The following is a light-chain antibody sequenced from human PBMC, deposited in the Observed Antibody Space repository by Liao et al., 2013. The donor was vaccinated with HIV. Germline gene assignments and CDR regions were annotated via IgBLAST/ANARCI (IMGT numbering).Light chain of an antibody. Sequence: SYELTQPSSVSVAPGQPASITCGGNNIGSKSVHWYQQKSGQAPVLVIYYDHDRPSGIPERFSGSNSGNTATLIISRVEAGDEADYYCQVWDTSSDHPYVFGTGTKVTVL. CDR3: QVWDTSSDHPYV. CDR1: NIGSKS. J-gene: IGLJ1*01. V-gene: IGLV3-21*01. CDR2: YDH.